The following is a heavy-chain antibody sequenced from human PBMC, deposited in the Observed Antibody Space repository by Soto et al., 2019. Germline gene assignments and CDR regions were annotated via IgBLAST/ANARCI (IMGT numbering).Heavy chain of an antibody. D-gene: IGHD6-19*01. Sequence: ASVKVSCKVSGYTFTSYDINWVRQATGQGLEWMGWMNPNSGNTGYAQKFQGRVTMTRNTSISTAYMELSSLRSEDTAVYYCARAVAGRHDAFAIWGQGTMVTVSS. CDR2: MNPNSGNT. V-gene: IGHV1-8*01. CDR3: ARAVAGRHDAFAI. CDR1: GYTFTSYD. J-gene: IGHJ3*02.